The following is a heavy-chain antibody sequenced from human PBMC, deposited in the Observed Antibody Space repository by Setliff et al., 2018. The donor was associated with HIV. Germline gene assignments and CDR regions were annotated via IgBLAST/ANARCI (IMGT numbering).Heavy chain of an antibody. CDR3: ARDYYDSGGYYYAFDH. Sequence: GGSLRLSCAASGFTFSCSWMSWVRQAPGKGLEWVANIKEDGSETSYADSVKGRFTISRDNAKNSLYLQMNGLRAEDTAVYYCARDYYDSGGYYYAFDHWGQGTLVTVSS. CDR1: GFTFSCSW. J-gene: IGHJ4*02. D-gene: IGHD3-22*01. CDR2: IKEDGSET. V-gene: IGHV3-7*01.